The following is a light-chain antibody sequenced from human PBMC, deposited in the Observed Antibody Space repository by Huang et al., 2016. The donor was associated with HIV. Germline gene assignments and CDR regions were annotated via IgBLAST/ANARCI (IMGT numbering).Light chain of an antibody. Sequence: DIQMTQSPSTLSASVGDRVTITCRASQSIGSWLAWYQQKPGKAPKLLIYKASSLESGVSSRFSGSGSGTEFTLTISSLQPDDFATFFCQQYSSFPWTFGQGTKLESK. CDR2: KAS. V-gene: IGKV1-5*03. CDR3: QQYSSFPWT. J-gene: IGKJ2*02. CDR1: QSIGSW.